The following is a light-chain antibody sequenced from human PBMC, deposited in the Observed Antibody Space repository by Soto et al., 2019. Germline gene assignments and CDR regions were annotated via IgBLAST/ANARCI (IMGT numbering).Light chain of an antibody. CDR3: TSHTASSTWV. J-gene: IGLJ3*02. Sequence: QSALTQPASVSGSPGQSITISCTGTSSDVGYDNYVSWFQQHPGKAPKLMIYEVSRRPSGVSNRFSGSKSANTASLTISGLQAEDEADYYCTSHTASSTWVFGGGTKLNVL. CDR2: EVS. V-gene: IGLV2-14*01. CDR1: SSDVGYDNY.